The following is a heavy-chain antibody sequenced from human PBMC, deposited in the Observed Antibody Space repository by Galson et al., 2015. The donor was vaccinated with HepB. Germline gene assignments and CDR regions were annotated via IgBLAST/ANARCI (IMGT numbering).Heavy chain of an antibody. V-gene: IGHV3-7*01. CDR1: GFTFSSYW. Sequence: SLRLSCAASGFTFSSYWMSWVRQAPGKGLEWVANIKQDGSEKYYVDSVKGRFTISRDNAKNSLYLQMNSLRAEDTAVYYCARGRRITMIVVVIRDPSFDYWGQGTLVTVSS. CDR2: IKQDGSEK. J-gene: IGHJ4*02. CDR3: ARGRRITMIVVVIRDPSFDY. D-gene: IGHD3-22*01.